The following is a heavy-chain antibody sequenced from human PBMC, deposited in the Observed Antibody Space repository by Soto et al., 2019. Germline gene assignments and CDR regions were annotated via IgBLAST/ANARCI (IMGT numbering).Heavy chain of an antibody. J-gene: IGHJ6*02. V-gene: IGHV4-31*03. Sequence: PSETLSLTCTFSCGSISSGGYYWSWIRQHPGKGLEWIGYIYYSGSTYYNPSLKSRVTISVDTSKNQFSLKLSSVTAADTAVYYCARDDYGYYYYGMDVWGQGTTVTVS. CDR1: CGSISSGGYY. CDR3: ARDDYGYYYYGMDV. D-gene: IGHD4-17*01. CDR2: IYYSGST.